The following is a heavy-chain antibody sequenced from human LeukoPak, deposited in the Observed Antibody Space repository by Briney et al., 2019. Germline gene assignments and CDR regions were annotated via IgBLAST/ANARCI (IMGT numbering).Heavy chain of an antibody. CDR1: GFTFSSYW. CDR2: IKQDGSEK. CDR3: ASPRGYGYYFDY. J-gene: IGHJ4*02. V-gene: IGHV3-7*01. Sequence: GGSLRLSCAASGFTFSSYWMSWVRQAPGKGLEWVANIKQDGSEKYYVDSVKGRFTISRDNAKNSLYLQMNSLRAEDTAVYYCASPRGYGYYFDYWGQGTLVTVTS. D-gene: IGHD5-12*01.